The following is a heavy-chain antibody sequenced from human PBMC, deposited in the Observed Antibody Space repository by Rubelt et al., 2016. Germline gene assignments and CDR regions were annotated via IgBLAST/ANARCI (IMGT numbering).Heavy chain of an antibody. Sequence: QVQLVQSGAEVKKPGASVKVSCKASGYTFTNYGMHWVRQAPGQRLEWMGWIDAGNGDTKYSQKLKDRVSITRDTSASTAYMELSSLRSEDTAVYYCARKGYGYGMDVWGQGTTVTVSS. CDR3: ARKGYGYGMDV. CDR2: IDAGNGDT. J-gene: IGHJ6*02. V-gene: IGHV1-3*01. CDR1: GYTFTNYG. D-gene: IGHD3-16*01.